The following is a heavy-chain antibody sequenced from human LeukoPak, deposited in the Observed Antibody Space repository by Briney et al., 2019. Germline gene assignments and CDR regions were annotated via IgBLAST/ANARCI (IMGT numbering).Heavy chain of an antibody. CDR3: ARSFSGYDPFDY. CDR2: ISSSGSTI. V-gene: IGHV3-11*01. D-gene: IGHD5-12*01. CDR1: GFTFSDYY. J-gene: IGHJ4*02. Sequence: PGGSLRLSCEASGFTFSDYYMSWIRQAPGKGLEWVSYISSSGSTIYYADSVKGRSTISRDNAKNSLYLQMNSLRAEDTAVYYCARSFSGYDPFDYWGQGTLVTVSS.